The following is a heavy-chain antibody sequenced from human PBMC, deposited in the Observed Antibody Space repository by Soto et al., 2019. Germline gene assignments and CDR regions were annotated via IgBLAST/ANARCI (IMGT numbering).Heavy chain of an antibody. D-gene: IGHD6-13*01. Sequence: GGSLRLSCAASGFTFSSYAMSWVRQAPGKGLEWVSAISGSGGSTYYADSVKGRFTISRDNSKNTLYLQMNSLRAEDTAVYYCAKSGEDPRIAAAGGVVYFDYWGQGTLVTVSS. CDR1: GFTFSSYA. CDR2: ISGSGGST. J-gene: IGHJ4*02. CDR3: AKSGEDPRIAAAGGVVYFDY. V-gene: IGHV3-23*01.